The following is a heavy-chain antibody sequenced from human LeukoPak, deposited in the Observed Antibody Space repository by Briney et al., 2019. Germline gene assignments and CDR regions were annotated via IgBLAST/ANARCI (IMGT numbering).Heavy chain of an antibody. CDR1: GYTFTGYY. CDR2: INPNSGGT. CDR3: ARVLPSLAAAGTSTFDY. Sequence: ASVKVSCKASGYTFTGYYMHWVRQAPGQGLEWMGWINPNSGGTNYAQKFQGRVTMTRDTSISTAYMELSRLRSDDTAVYYCARVLPSLAAAGTSTFDYWGQGTLVTVSS. D-gene: IGHD6-13*01. V-gene: IGHV1-2*02. J-gene: IGHJ4*02.